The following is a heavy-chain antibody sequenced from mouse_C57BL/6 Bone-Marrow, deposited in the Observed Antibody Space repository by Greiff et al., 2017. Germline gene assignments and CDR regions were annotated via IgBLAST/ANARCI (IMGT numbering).Heavy chain of an antibody. CDR1: GYSITSGYY. CDR3: ARGGLRGFAY. V-gene: IGHV3-6*01. CDR2: ISYDGSN. D-gene: IGHD2-4*01. J-gene: IGHJ3*01. Sequence: EVQLQESGPGLVKPSQSLSLTCSVTGYSITSGYYWNWLRQFPGNKLEWMGYISYDGSNNYNPSLKNRISITRDTSKNQFFLKLNSVTTEDTATYYCARGGLRGFAYWGQGTLVTVSA.